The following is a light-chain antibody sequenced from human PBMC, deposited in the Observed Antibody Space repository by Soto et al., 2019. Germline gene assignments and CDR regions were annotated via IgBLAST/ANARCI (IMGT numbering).Light chain of an antibody. Sequence: EIVMTQSPATLSVSPGERVTLSCRASQSVRSDLAWYQQKPGQAPRLLIYAASTRGTGVLARFGGSGSGTEFTLTISSLQSEDFAVYSCQQYSGSPLTFGGGTKVEIK. V-gene: IGKV3-15*01. CDR3: QQYSGSPLT. CDR2: AAS. J-gene: IGKJ4*02. CDR1: QSVRSD.